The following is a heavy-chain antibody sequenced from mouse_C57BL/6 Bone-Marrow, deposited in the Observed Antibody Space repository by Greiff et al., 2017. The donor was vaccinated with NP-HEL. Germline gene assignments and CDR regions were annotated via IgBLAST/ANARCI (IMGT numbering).Heavy chain of an antibody. Sequence: VQLQQSGPGLVQPSQSLSITCTVSGFSLTSYGVHWVRQSPGKGLEWLGVIWSGGGTDYNAAFISRLSISKDNSKCQVFLKMNSLQADDTAIYYCARNLNWAYYAMDYWGQGTSVTVSS. CDR2: IWSGGGT. D-gene: IGHD4-1*01. J-gene: IGHJ4*01. CDR3: ARNLNWAYYAMDY. CDR1: GFSLTSYG. V-gene: IGHV2-2*01.